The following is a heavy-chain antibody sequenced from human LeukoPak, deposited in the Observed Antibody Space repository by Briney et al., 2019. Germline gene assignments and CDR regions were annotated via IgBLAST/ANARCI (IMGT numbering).Heavy chain of an antibody. V-gene: IGHV3-23*01. CDR1: GITLSNYG. J-gene: IGHJ4*02. CDR2: ISDSGGST. CDR3: AKDPYSGSYYDY. Sequence: GGSLRLSCAVSGITLSNYGMSWVRQAPGKGLEWVAGISDSGGSTYYADSVKGRFTISRDNSKNTLYLQMNSLRAEDTAVYYCAKDPYSGSYYDYWGQGTLVTVSS. D-gene: IGHD1-26*01.